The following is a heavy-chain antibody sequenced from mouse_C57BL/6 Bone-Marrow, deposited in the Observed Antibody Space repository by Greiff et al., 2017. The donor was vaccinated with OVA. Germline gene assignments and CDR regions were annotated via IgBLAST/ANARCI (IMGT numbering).Heavy chain of an antibody. D-gene: IGHD2-3*01. V-gene: IGHV1-55*01. Sequence: QVQLQQPGAELVKPGASVKMSCKASGYTFTSYWITWVKQRPGQGLEWIGDIYPGSGSTNYNEKFKSKATLTVDTSSSTAYMQLSSLTSEDSAVYYCARRGYDGSSWFAYWGQGTLVTVAA. J-gene: IGHJ3*01. CDR3: ARRGYDGSSWFAY. CDR1: GYTFTSYW. CDR2: IYPGSGST.